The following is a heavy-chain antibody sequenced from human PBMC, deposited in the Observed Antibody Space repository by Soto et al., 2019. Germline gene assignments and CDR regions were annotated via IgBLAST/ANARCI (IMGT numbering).Heavy chain of an antibody. V-gene: IGHV1-69*02. D-gene: IGHD2-15*01. Sequence: QVQLVQSRAEVKKPGSSVKVSCKASGGTFSSYTISWVRQAPGQGLEWMGRIIPILGIANYAQKFQGRVTITADKSTSTAYMELSSLRSEDTAVYYCATLGYCSGGSCYSAVDYYYGMDVWGQGTTVTVSS. J-gene: IGHJ6*02. CDR3: ATLGYCSGGSCYSAVDYYYGMDV. CDR1: GGTFSSYT. CDR2: IIPILGIA.